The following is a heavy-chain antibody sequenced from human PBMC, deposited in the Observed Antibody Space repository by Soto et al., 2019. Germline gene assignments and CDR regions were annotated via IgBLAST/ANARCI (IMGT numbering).Heavy chain of an antibody. CDR1: GFTFSGSA. J-gene: IGHJ2*01. CDR3: TRHAVQYCGGDCYLFPYFDL. D-gene: IGHD2-21*02. Sequence: EVQLVESGGGLVQPGGSLKLSCAASGFTFSGSAVHWVRQASGKGLEWVGRIRSKANNYATVYAASVKGRFTISRDDSKNPVYMQINSLKTEETAVYYCTRHAVQYCGGDCYLFPYFDLWGRGTLVTVSS. CDR2: IRSKANNYAT. V-gene: IGHV3-73*02.